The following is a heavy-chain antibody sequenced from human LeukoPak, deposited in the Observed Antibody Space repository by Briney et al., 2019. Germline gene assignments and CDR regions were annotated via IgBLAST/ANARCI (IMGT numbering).Heavy chain of an antibody. J-gene: IGHJ5*02. Sequence: GGSLRLSCVGSGFSFSSYWMSWVRQAPGKGLEWVANIKQDESEKNYVDSVKGRFTISRDNAKNSLYLQMNSLRAEDTAVYYCARDSGRYNWNYVGWFDPWGQGTLVTVSS. D-gene: IGHD1-7*01. CDR2: IKQDESEK. CDR3: ARDSGRYNWNYVGWFDP. CDR1: GFSFSSYW. V-gene: IGHV3-7*01.